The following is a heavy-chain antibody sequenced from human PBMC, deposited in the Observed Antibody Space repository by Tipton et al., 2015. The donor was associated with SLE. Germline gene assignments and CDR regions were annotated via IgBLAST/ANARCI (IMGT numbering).Heavy chain of an antibody. D-gene: IGHD2-2*01. CDR3: ARECTGTGCLDD. CDR2: VIPIFGTA. Sequence: QSGAEVKKPGSSVRVSCKASGGTFSSYVLSWVRQAPGQGLEWMGRVIPIFGTANYAQKFQGRVTITADQSTSTAYMDLRSLRSDDTAIYYCARECTGTGCLDDWGQGTLVTVSS. V-gene: IGHV1-69*13. CDR1: GGTFSSYV. J-gene: IGHJ4*02.